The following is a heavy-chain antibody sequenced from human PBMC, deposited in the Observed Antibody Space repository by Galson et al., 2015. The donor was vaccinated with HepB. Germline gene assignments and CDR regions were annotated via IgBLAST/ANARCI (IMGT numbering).Heavy chain of an antibody. Sequence: PALVKPTQTLTLTCTVSGFSLSNARMGVSWIRQPPGKALEWLAHIFSNDEKSYSTSLKSRLTISKDTSKSQVVLTMTNMDPVDTATYYCARIWEDYYDSSGYSPFDYWGQGTLVTVSS. CDR3: ARIWEDYYDSSGYSPFDY. V-gene: IGHV2-26*01. J-gene: IGHJ4*02. CDR1: GFSLSNARMG. D-gene: IGHD3-22*01. CDR2: IFSNDEK.